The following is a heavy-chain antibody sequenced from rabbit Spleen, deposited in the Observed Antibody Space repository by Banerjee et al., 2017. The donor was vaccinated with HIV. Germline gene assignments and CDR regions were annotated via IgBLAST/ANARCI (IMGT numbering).Heavy chain of an antibody. V-gene: IGHV1S69*01. CDR3: VRDLGYDDDSEKGYFNL. CDR1: GFSLSSTA. CDR2: ISTSGGT. D-gene: IGHD2-1*01. Sequence: QSVEESGGRLVTPGTPLTLTCTVSGFSLSSTAISWVRQAPGKGLEWIGIISTSGGTWYANWPKGRFTISKASSTTVTLQMTSLTAADTATYFCVRDLGYDDDSEKGYFNLWGQGTLVT. J-gene: IGHJ4*01.